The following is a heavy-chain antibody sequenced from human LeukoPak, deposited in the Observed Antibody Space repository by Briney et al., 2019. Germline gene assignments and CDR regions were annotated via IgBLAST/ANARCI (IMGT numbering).Heavy chain of an antibody. CDR2: IKQDGSEK. CDR1: GFTFSSYW. V-gene: IGHV3-7*01. CDR3: ARPYVLRFLEWLPFDY. Sequence: GGSLRLSCAASGFTFSSYWMSWVRQAPGKGLEWVANIKQDGSEKYYVDSAKGRFTISRDNAKNSLYLQMNSLRAEDTAVYYCARPYVLRFLEWLPFDYWGQGTLVTVSS. D-gene: IGHD3-3*01. J-gene: IGHJ4*02.